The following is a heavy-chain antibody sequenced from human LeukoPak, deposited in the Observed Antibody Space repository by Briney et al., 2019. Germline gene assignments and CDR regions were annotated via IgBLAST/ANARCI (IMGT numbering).Heavy chain of an antibody. D-gene: IGHD3-10*01. J-gene: IGHJ6*02. CDR1: GGSFSGYY. Sequence: PSETLSLTCAVYGGSFSGYYWSWIRQPPGKGLEWIGEINHSGSTNYNPSLKSRVTISVDTSKNQFSLKLSSVTAADTAVYYCARGVHSRRGVSYYYYYYGMDVWGQGTTVTVSS. CDR3: ARGVHSRRGVSYYYYYYGMDV. CDR2: INHSGST. V-gene: IGHV4-34*01.